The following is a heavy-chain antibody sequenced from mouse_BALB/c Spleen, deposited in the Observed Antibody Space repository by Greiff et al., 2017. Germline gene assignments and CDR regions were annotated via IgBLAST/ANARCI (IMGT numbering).Heavy chain of an antibody. V-gene: IGHV2-4-1*01. CDR3: AIMITTGVFAY. Sequence: QVQLKESGPGLVQPSQSLSITCTVSGFSLTSYGVHWVRQSPGKGLEWLGVIWSGGSTDYNAAFISRLSISKDNSKSQVFFKMNSLQADDTAIYYCAIMITTGVFAYWGQGTLVTVSA. D-gene: IGHD2-4*01. J-gene: IGHJ3*01. CDR2: IWSGGST. CDR1: GFSLTSYG.